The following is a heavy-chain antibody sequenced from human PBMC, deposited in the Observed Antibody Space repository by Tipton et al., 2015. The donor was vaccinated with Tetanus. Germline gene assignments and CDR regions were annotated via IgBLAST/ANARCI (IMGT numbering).Heavy chain of an antibody. CDR2: IDPHSGGT. CDR3: AGDRGDYIYYGMDV. D-gene: IGHD3-22*01. Sequence: QVQLVQSGAEMKKPGASVKVSCKASGYTFTGYYIYWVRQAPGQGLEWMGLIDPHSGGTVYEQKIQGRVTMTRVTSISTAYMELRSLRSDDTAVYYCAGDRGDYIYYGMDVWGPGTTVTVS. CDR1: GYTFTGYY. V-gene: IGHV1-2*02. J-gene: IGHJ6*02.